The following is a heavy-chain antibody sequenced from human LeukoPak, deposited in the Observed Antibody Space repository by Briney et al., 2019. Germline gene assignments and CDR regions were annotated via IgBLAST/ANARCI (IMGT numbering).Heavy chain of an antibody. CDR2: ISSSSSTI. CDR3: ARDGYYGSGSEGMDV. D-gene: IGHD3-10*01. J-gene: IGHJ6*02. Sequence: GGSLRLSCAASGFTFSSYSMNWVRQAPGQGLEWVSYISSSSSTIYYADSVKGRFTISRDSAKNSLYLQMNSLRAEDTAVYYCARDGYYGSGSEGMDVWGQGTTVTVSS. CDR1: GFTFSSYS. V-gene: IGHV3-48*04.